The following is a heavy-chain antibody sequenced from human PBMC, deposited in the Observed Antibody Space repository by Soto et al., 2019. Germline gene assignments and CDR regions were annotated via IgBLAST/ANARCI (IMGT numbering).Heavy chain of an antibody. V-gene: IGHV3-7*01. CDR3: VRGGWYPDY. CDR2: IDPDGSEK. J-gene: IGHJ4*02. Sequence: GGALRLSCAASGFTFSTSWISWVRQAPGRGLEWVGNIDPDGSEKNYVDSVRGRFTFSRDNPKNLLYLQMNSLRAEDTAVYYCVRGGWYPDYWGQGTLVTVSS. CDR1: GFTFSTSW. D-gene: IGHD6-19*01.